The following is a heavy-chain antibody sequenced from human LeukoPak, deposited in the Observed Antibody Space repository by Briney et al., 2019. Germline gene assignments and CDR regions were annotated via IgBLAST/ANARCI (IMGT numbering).Heavy chain of an antibody. D-gene: IGHD3-10*01. Sequence: PGQSLRLSCALSGLTLSNFGVHWVRQAPSKGLEWVAVISYDGSNKYHADSVKGRFTISSDNSKNTLYLQMNSLRAEDTAMYYCAKERHYYGSGSYPLDYWGQGTLVTVSS. CDR2: ISYDGSNK. CDR3: AKERHYYGSGSYPLDY. J-gene: IGHJ4*02. CDR1: GLTLSNFG. V-gene: IGHV3-30*18.